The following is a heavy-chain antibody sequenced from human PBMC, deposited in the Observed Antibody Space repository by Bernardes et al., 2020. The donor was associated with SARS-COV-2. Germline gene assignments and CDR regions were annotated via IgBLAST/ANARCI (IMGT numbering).Heavy chain of an antibody. CDR3: ARAGFYRFDY. J-gene: IGHJ4*02. CDR2: MNSDGSTI. Sequence: GGSLRLSCAASGFTFSNYWMHWVRQAPGKGLVWVSRMNSDGSTINYADSVKGRFTISRDNAKNTLYLQMNSLRAEDTAVYYCARAGFYRFDYWGQGTLLTVSS. V-gene: IGHV3-74*01. CDR1: GFTFSNYW. D-gene: IGHD6-25*01.